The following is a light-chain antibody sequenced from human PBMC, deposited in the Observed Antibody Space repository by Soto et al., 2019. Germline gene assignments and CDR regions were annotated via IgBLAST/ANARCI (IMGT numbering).Light chain of an antibody. CDR3: QQYYVYSGT. CDR1: QSISSW. CDR2: DAS. V-gene: IGKV1-5*01. Sequence: DIQMTQSPSTLSASVGDRVTITCRASQSISSWLAWYQQKPGKAPELLIYDASSLASGVPSRFTGSGSGTEFTLTISSLQPDDFATYFCQQYYVYSGTFGQGTKVE. J-gene: IGKJ1*01.